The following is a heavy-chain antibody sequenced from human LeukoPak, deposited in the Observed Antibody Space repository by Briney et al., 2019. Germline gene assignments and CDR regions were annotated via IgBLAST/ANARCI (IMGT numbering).Heavy chain of an antibody. V-gene: IGHV3-48*01. CDR3: ARLYGDWFDP. CDR2: ISGGSGTI. J-gene: IGHJ5*02. Sequence: GGSLRLSCAASGFTFTNCNMNWVRQAPGKGLEWISYISGGSGTIYYADSVRGRSTVSRDNAKDSLWLQMDSLRVEDTAVYFCARLYGDWFDPWGPGTLVTVSS. D-gene: IGHD4-17*01. CDR1: GFTFTNCN.